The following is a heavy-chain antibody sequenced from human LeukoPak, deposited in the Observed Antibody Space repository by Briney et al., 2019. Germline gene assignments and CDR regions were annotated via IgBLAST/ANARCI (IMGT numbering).Heavy chain of an antibody. V-gene: IGHV5-51*01. CDR1: GYSFTNCW. J-gene: IGHJ4*02. D-gene: IGHD3-10*01. CDR3: ARPPAFYYSSGKFYFPD. Sequence: GASLKISCKGSGYSFTNCWIARVRQMPGKSLEWLGIIYPGDSDTRYSPSFQVQVTISADKSITTAYLQWSSLKASDTAIYYCARPPAFYYSSGKFYFPDWGQGTLVTVSS. CDR2: IYPGDSDT.